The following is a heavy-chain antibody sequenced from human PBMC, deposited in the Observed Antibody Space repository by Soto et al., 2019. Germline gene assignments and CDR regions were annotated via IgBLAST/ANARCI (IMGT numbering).Heavy chain of an antibody. D-gene: IGHD4-17*01. CDR1: GFTFSSYA. CDR3: ARERYGALDY. Sequence: VQLVESGGGVVQSGRSLRLSCAASGFTFSSYAMDWVRQAPGKGLEWVAVISYDGSNKYYADSVKGRFTISRDNSKNTLYLQMNSLRAQDTAVYYCARERYGALDYWGQGALVTVSS. J-gene: IGHJ4*02. V-gene: IGHV3-30-3*01. CDR2: ISYDGSNK.